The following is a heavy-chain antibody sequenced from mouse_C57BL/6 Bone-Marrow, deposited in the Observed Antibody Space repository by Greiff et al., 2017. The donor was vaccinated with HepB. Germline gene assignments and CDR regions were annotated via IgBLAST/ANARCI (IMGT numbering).Heavy chain of an antibody. CDR3: ARDKGLRLFAY. D-gene: IGHD2-4*01. J-gene: IGHJ3*01. Sequence: EVQGVESGGGLVKPGGSLKLSCAASGFTFSSYAMSWVRQTPEKRLEWVATISDGGSYTYYPDNVKGRFTISRDNAKNNLYLQMSHLKSEDTAVYYCARDKGLRLFAYWGQGTLVTVSA. V-gene: IGHV5-4*01. CDR1: GFTFSSYA. CDR2: ISDGGSYT.